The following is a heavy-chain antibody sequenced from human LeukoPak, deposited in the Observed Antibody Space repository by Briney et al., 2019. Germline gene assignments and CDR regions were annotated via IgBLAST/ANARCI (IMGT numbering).Heavy chain of an antibody. CDR1: GFTVSSNY. CDR3: ASAFSSYDYFDY. D-gene: IGHD5-12*01. Sequence: GGSLRLSCSAFGFTVSSNYMSWVRQAPGKGLEWISVIYSGGSTYYADSVKGRFAISRDNSKNTLYLQMNSLRAEDTAVYYCASAFSSYDYFDYWGQGTLVTVSS. J-gene: IGHJ4*02. CDR2: IYSGGST. V-gene: IGHV3-66*01.